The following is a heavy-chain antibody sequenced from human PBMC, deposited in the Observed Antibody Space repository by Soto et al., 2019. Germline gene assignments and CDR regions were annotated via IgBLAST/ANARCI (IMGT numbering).Heavy chain of an antibody. D-gene: IGHD5-12*01. Sequence: PGGSLRLSCAASGFTFSRHWMNWVRQAPGKGLEWVANMNQDGREKYYVDFVKGRFTISRDNAKSSLYLQMNSLRAEDTAVYYCARESPYNYQGNAFDYWGQGILVTVSS. V-gene: IGHV3-7*03. J-gene: IGHJ4*02. CDR2: MNQDGREK. CDR3: ARESPYNYQGNAFDY. CDR1: GFTFSRHW.